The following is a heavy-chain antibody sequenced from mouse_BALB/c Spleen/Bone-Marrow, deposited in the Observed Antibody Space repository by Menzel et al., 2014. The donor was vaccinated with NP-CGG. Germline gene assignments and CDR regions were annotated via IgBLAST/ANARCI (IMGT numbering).Heavy chain of an antibody. CDR1: GFTFSSYG. CDR2: INSNGGST. V-gene: IGHV5-6-3*01. J-gene: IGHJ2*03. Sequence: EVQVVESGGGLVQPGGSLKLSCAASGFTFSSYGMSWVRQTPDKRLELVATINSNGGSTYYPDSVKGRFTISRDNAKNPLYLQMSSLKSEDTAMYYCARVWYFDYWGQGTSLTVSS. CDR3: ARVWYFDY.